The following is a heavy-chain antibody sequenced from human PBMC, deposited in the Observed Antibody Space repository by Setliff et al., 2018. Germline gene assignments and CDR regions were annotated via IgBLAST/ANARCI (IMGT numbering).Heavy chain of an antibody. D-gene: IGHD3-22*01. CDR1: GFPFGPYT. J-gene: IGHJ4*02. Sequence: SLKISCAASGFPFGPYTMHWVRQAPGKGLEWVAVISSDGRNENYADSVQGRFTISRDNSKNTLYLQMSSLRLEDTAVYYCARDANIVVVHNPYYFDFWGQGTLVTVSS. CDR2: ISSDGRNE. CDR3: ARDANIVVVHNPYYFDF. V-gene: IGHV3-30*04.